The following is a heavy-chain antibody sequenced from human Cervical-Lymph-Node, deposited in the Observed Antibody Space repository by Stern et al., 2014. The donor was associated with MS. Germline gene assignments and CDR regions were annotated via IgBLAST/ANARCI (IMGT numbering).Heavy chain of an antibody. CDR3: ARLSPQQQLVSGYFDY. CDR2: FFYGGGT. D-gene: IGHD6-13*01. Sequence: QVQLQESGPGLVKPSETLSLTCTVSGGSFISSTYYWGWIRQPPGKGLEWIGSFFYGGGTYYNPSLKSRVTISVDTSQIQFSLWLSSVTAADTAMYYCARLSPQQQLVSGYFDYWGQGNLVTVSS. J-gene: IGHJ4*02. CDR1: GGSFISSTYY. V-gene: IGHV4-39*01.